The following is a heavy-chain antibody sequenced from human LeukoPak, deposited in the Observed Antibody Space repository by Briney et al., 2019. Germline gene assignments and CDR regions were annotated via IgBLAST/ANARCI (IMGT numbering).Heavy chain of an antibody. CDR3: ARVIMSSVYYYYLDV. D-gene: IGHD3-3*01. V-gene: IGHV4-59*01. Sequence: SETLTLTCTVSGGSISPYYWSWIRQPPGKGLQWIGYISDSGSTNYNPSLKSRVTISEYTSKNQFSLKLSSVTAADTAVYYCARVIMSSVYYYYLDVWGKGTTVTISS. J-gene: IGHJ6*03. CDR2: ISDSGST. CDR1: GGSISPYY.